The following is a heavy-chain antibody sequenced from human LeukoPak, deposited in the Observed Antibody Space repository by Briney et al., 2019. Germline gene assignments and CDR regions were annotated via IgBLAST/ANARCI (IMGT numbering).Heavy chain of an antibody. J-gene: IGHJ4*02. CDR2: MWYDGSRE. D-gene: IGHD1-26*01. CDR3: ARDLSFGSLDF. Sequence: GGSLRLSCAASGFILSTHGMHWVRQAPGKGLEWVAGMWYDGSREDYADSVKGRFTISRDMSRNTLNLQMNSLRVEDTAMFYCARDLSFGSLDFRGQGTLVTVSS. V-gene: IGHV3-33*01. CDR1: GFILSTHG.